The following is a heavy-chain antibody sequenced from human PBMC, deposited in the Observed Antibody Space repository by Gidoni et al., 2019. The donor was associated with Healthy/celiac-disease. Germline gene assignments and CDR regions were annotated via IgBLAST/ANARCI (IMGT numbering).Heavy chain of an antibody. CDR3: TVTRSGGYDPFDY. Sequence: EVQLVESGGRLVKPGVSLRLSCAASGFTFSNAWMSWVRQAPGKGVEWVGRIKSKTDGGTTDYAAPVKGRFTISRDDSKNTLYLQMNSLKTEDTSVYYCTVTRSGGYDPFDYWGQGTRVTVSS. D-gene: IGHD5-12*01. V-gene: IGHV3-15*01. CDR1: GFTFSNAW. J-gene: IGHJ4*02. CDR2: IKSKTDGGTT.